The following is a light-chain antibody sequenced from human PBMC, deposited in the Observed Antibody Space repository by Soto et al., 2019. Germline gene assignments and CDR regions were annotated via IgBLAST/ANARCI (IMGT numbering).Light chain of an antibody. V-gene: IGKV1-5*01. CDR1: QSISSW. CDR2: DAS. Sequence: DIQMTQSPSTLSASVGDRVTITCRASQSISSWLAWYQQKPGKAPKLLIYDASSLESGVPSRFSGSGSGTEFTLTISSLQPDDFATYYCQQCYSSPPWTFGQGTKVDIK. J-gene: IGKJ1*01. CDR3: QQCYSSPPWT.